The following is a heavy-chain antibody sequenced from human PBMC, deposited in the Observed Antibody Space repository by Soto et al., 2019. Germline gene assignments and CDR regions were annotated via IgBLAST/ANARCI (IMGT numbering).Heavy chain of an antibody. J-gene: IGHJ6*02. V-gene: IGHV1-69*01. D-gene: IGHD3-10*01. Sequence: QVQLVQSGAEVKKPGSSVKVSCKASGGTFSSYAISWVRQAPGQGLEWMGGIIPIFGTANYAQKFQGRVTINADESTSTAYMELSSLRSEDTAVYYCARARGYYGSGSYGYYYYYGMDVWGQGTTVTVSS. CDR1: GGTFSSYA. CDR3: ARARGYYGSGSYGYYYYYGMDV. CDR2: IIPIFGTA.